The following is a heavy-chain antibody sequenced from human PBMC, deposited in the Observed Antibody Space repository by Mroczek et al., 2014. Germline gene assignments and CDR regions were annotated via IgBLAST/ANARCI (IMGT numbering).Heavy chain of an antibody. CDR1: GFTFSSYG. CDR2: IWYDGSNK. Sequence: QVQLVESGGGVVQPGRSLRLSCAASGFTFSSYGMHWVRQAPGKGLEWVAVIWYDGSNKYYADSVKGRFTISRDNSKNTLYLQMNSLRAEDTAVYYCARDRLAVWYSNYVDAFDIWGQGTSGHPSL. D-gene: IGHD4-11*01. V-gene: IGHV3-33*01. J-gene: IGHJ3*02. CDR3: ARDRLAVWYSNYVDAFDI.